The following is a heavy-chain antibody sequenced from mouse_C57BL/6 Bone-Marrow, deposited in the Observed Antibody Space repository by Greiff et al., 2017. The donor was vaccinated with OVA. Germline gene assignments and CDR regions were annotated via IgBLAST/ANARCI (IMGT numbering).Heavy chain of an antibody. J-gene: IGHJ1*03. CDR1: GFSINSDCY. V-gene: IGHV3-3*01. Sequence: EVKLVESGPSLVRPSQTLSLTCTVTGFSINSDCYWIWIRQFPGNKLEYIGYIFYSGITYYNPSLESRTYITRDTSKNQFSLKLSSLTTKDTAAYYCARITTEVGDWYFDDWGTGTTVTVSS. D-gene: IGHD1-1*01. CDR3: ARITTEVGDWYFDD. CDR2: IFYSGIT.